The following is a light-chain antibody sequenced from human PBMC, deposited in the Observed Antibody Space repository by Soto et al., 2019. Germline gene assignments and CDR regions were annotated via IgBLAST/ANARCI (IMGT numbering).Light chain of an antibody. Sequence: EVVMTQSPATLSLSPGERATLSFRASQSVSSNLAWYQQKPGQAPRRLIYGASTRATGIPDRFSGSGSGTESTLTISSLESEDFAVYYCQQYNTSPRTFGQGTKVDI. CDR3: QQYNTSPRT. V-gene: IGKV3D-15*01. CDR2: GAS. J-gene: IGKJ1*01. CDR1: QSVSSN.